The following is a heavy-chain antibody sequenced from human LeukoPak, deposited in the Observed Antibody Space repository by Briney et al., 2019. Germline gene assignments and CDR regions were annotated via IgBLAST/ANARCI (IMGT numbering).Heavy chain of an antibody. CDR2: ISSSSSTI. V-gene: IGHV3-48*01. D-gene: IGHD6-19*01. Sequence: GGSLRLPCAASGFTFNSYSMNWVRQAPGKGLEWVSYISSSSSTIYYADSVKGRFTISRDNAKNSLYLQMNSLRAEDTAVYYCARGVSSGWYSVDYWGQGTVVTVSS. CDR1: GFTFNSYS. J-gene: IGHJ4*02. CDR3: ARGVSSGWYSVDY.